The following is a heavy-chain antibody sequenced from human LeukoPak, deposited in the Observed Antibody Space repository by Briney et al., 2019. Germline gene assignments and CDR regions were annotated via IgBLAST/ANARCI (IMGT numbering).Heavy chain of an antibody. J-gene: IGHJ3*02. CDR2: IRHVSNSNYSPSVRNNENND. V-gene: IGHV3-30*02. CDR1: GFTFNNYG. D-gene: IGHD6-13*01. CDR3: ARDQLRFSSRGDDAFDI. Sequence: PGGSLRLSCAASGFTFNNYGMHWVRQAPGKGLEWVAFIRHVSNSNYSPSVRNNENNDYYADSVKGRFTISRDNSKNTLYLQMNSLRAEDTAVYYCARDQLRFSSRGDDAFDIWGQGTMVTVSS.